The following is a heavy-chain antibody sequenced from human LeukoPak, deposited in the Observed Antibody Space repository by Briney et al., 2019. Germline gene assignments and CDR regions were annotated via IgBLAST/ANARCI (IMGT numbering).Heavy chain of an antibody. CDR2: IYSAANT. V-gene: IGHV3-53*01. Sequence: QSGGSLRLSCAASGFTFSSYAMSWVRQAPGKGLEWVSFIYSAANTHYSDSVKGRFTISIDNSKNTLYLQMNSLRAEDTAVYYCARRAGAYTHPYDYWGQGTLVTVSS. CDR1: GFTFSSYA. CDR3: ARRAGAYTHPYDY. D-gene: IGHD3-16*01. J-gene: IGHJ4*02.